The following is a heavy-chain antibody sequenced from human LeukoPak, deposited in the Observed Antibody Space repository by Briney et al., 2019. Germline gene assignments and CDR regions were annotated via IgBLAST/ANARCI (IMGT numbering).Heavy chain of an antibody. Sequence: GGSLRLSCSASGFTFSSYAMHWVRQAPGKGLEYVSAISSNGGSTYYADSVKGRFTISRDNSKNTLYLQMSSLRAEDTAVYYCVKGGSTSCCETDYWGQGTLVTVSS. D-gene: IGHD2-2*01. V-gene: IGHV3-64D*06. CDR3: VKGGSTSCCETDY. J-gene: IGHJ4*02. CDR2: ISSNGGST. CDR1: GFTFSSYA.